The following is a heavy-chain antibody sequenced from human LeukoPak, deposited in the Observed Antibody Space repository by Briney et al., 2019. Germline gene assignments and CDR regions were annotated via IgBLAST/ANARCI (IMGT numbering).Heavy chain of an antibody. V-gene: IGHV2-70*11. CDR2: IVWDDDK. J-gene: IGHJ4*02. CDR1: GFSLSTSGVG. CDR3: ARTPLIGEWNYYFEY. Sequence: SGPTLVNPTQTLTLTCTFSGFSLSTSGVGVGWIRQPPGKALEWLARIVWDDDKYYSTSLKTRLTISKDTSKNQVALTMTNMDPVDTATYYCARTPLIGEWNYYFEYWGQGTLVTVSS. D-gene: IGHD3-10*01.